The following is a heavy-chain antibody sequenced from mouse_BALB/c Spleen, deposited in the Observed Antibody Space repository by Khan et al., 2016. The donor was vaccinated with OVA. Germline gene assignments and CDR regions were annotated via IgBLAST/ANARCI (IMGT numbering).Heavy chain of an antibody. V-gene: IGHV5-6*01. Sequence: VQLKESGGDLVKPGGSLKLSCAASGFTFSTYGMSWVRQAPDKRLEWVATVSTGGSYTYYPDSVKGRFTISRDNAKNTLYLQMSGLRSEDTAMFYCTRIAYCDEREGFDYWGQGTLVTVSA. CDR1: GFTFSTYG. D-gene: IGHD1-1*01. CDR2: VSTGGSYT. J-gene: IGHJ3*01. CDR3: TRIAYCDEREGFDY.